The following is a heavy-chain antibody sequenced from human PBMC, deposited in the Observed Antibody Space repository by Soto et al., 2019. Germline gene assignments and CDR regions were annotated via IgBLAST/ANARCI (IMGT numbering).Heavy chain of an antibody. CDR3: ARDFDY. CDR1: GYTFTSYA. J-gene: IGHJ4*02. CDR2: INAGNGNT. Sequence: QVQLVQSGAEVKKPGASVKVSCKASGYTFTSYAMHWVRQAPGQRLEWMGWINAGNGNTKYSQKFQGRVAITRDTSASTAYMELSSLRSEDTAVYYCARDFDYWGQGTLVTVSS. V-gene: IGHV1-3*01.